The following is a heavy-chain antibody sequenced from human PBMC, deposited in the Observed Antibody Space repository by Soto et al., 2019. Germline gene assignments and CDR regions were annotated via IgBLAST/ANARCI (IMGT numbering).Heavy chain of an antibody. D-gene: IGHD3-10*01. V-gene: IGHV4-31*03. Sequence: SATLSLTSTVSGGPTSSRGYYWSWIRQNPGKGLEWTGYIYYSGSTYYNPSHKSRITKSVDTSKNQFSLKLSTVTAADTAVYYCASGEDYCGMDVWGRWTTVTVSS. J-gene: IGHJ6*02. CDR2: IYYSGST. CDR1: GGPTSSRGYY. CDR3: ASGEDYCGMDV.